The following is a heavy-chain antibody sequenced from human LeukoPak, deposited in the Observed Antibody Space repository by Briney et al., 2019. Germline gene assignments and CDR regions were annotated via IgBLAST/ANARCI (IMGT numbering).Heavy chain of an antibody. CDR3: ARGDSSGYYRWFDP. J-gene: IGHJ5*02. Sequence: LRLSCAASGFTFSSYSMNWVRQPPGKGLEWIGYVYNTGSTYYNPSLKSRVTISINTSKNQFSLKLSSVTAADTAIYYCARGDSSGYYRWFDPWGQGTLVTVSS. CDR2: VYNTGST. CDR1: GFTFSSYS. V-gene: IGHV4-30-4*08. D-gene: IGHD3-22*01.